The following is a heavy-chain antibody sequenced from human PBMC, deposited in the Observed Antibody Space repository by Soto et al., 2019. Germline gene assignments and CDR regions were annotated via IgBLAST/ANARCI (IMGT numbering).Heavy chain of an antibody. Sequence: PSETLSLTCTVSGGSTTHYYWTWIRQPPGKGLEWIGSIYYSGITHYNPSLKSRVTISVDTANNQFSLKLNSVTAADTAVYYCARGGGYSYGYSDYWGQGTLVPVSS. CDR1: GGSTTHYY. CDR3: ARGGGYSYGYSDY. CDR2: IYYSGIT. D-gene: IGHD5-18*01. V-gene: IGHV4-59*01. J-gene: IGHJ4*02.